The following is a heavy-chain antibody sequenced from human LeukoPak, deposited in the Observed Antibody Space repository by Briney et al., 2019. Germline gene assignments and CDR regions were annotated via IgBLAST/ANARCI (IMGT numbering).Heavy chain of an antibody. V-gene: IGHV3-49*04. D-gene: IGHD1-26*01. J-gene: IGHJ4*02. Sequence: GGSLRLSCTASGFSFGDYSMNWVRQAPGKGLEWVGFIRSKAYGGTTEYAASVKGRFTISRDDSKSIAYLQMNSLKTEDTAVYYCTRGRRATHDYWGQGTLVTVSS. CDR3: TRGRRATHDY. CDR1: GFSFGDYS. CDR2: IRSKAYGGTT.